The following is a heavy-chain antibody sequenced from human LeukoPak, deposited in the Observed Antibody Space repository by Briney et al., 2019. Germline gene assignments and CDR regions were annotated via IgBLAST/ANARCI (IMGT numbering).Heavy chain of an antibody. J-gene: IGHJ6*03. D-gene: IGHD3-10*01. CDR2: IYSGGST. CDR1: AFTISSNY. CDR3: ARVLSYGSYYFYFYMDV. Sequence: GGSLRLFCAASAFTISSNYMSWVRQAPGKGLEWVSVIYSGGSTYYADSVKSRFTISRNNSKNTLYLQMNRLRAEDTALYYCARVLSYGSYYFYFYMDVWVKGTTVTVSS. V-gene: IGHV3-53*01.